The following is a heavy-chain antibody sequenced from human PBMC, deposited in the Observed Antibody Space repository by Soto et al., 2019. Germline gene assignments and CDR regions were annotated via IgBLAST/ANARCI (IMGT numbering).Heavy chain of an antibody. CDR1: GFTFSSYA. CDR3: AKGSDYYGSGSYGYY. J-gene: IGHJ4*02. CDR2: ISGSGGST. Sequence: GGSLRLSCAASGFTFSSYAMSWVRQAPGKGLEWVSAISGSGGSTYYADSVKGRFTISRDNSKNTLYLQMNSLRAEDTAVYYCAKGSDYYGSGSYGYYWGQGTLVTVSS. D-gene: IGHD3-10*01. V-gene: IGHV3-23*01.